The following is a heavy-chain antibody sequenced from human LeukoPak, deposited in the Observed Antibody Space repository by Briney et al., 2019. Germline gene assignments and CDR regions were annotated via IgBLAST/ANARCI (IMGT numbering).Heavy chain of an antibody. Sequence: GGSLRLSCAASGFTFSSYGLPWVRQAPGKGLGWVAVIWNDGSKSNYPDSVKGRFTISRDDSKNTLFLQMSSLRVEDTAVYYCARFRSGWYMDYWGQGTLVTVSS. J-gene: IGHJ4*02. CDR2: IWNDGSKS. D-gene: IGHD6-19*01. CDR3: ARFRSGWYMDY. V-gene: IGHV3-33*01. CDR1: GFTFSSYG.